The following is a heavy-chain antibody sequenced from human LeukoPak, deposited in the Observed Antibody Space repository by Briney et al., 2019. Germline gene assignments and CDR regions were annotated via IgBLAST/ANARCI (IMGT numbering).Heavy chain of an antibody. J-gene: IGHJ6*03. CDR2: ISAYSGNT. CDR1: GYTFTSYG. V-gene: IGHV1-18*01. CDR3: ARVGVPGYSSSWHYYYYMDG. D-gene: IGHD6-13*01. Sequence: ASVTVSFTASGYTFTSYGISWVRQAPGQGLERMGWISAYSGNTNYAQKFQGRVTMTTDTSTSTAYMELRSLRSDDTAVYYCARVGVPGYSSSWHYYYYMDGWGKGTTATISS.